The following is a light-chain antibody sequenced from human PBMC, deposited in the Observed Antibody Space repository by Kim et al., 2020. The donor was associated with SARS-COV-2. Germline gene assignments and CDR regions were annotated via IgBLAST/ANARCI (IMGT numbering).Light chain of an antibody. V-gene: IGLV3-19*01. CDR2: GKN. CDR3: NSRDSSGNPSYV. J-gene: IGLJ1*01. CDR1: SLRSYY. Sequence: SSELTQDPAVSVALGQTVRITCQGDSLRSYYASWYQQKPGQAPVLVIYGKNNRPSGIPDRFSGSSSGNTASLTLTGAQAEDEADYYCNSRDSSGNPSYVF.